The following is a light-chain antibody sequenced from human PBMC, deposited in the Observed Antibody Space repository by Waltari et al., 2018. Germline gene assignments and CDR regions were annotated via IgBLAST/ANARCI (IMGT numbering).Light chain of an antibody. CDR1: KIGSKN. V-gene: IGLV3-21*02. CDR3: QVWDSGSDHYV. CDR2: DDG. Sequence: SYELTQPPSVSVAPGQTARITCDGDKIGSKNVHWYQHKPGQAPVLVVYDDGDRPSGCPERVSGSNSGNTAALTISRVDAGDEAEYYCQVWDSGSDHYVFGTVTKVTVL. J-gene: IGLJ1*01.